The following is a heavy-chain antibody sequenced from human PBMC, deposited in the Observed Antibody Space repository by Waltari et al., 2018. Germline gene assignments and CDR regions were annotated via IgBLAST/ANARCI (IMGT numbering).Heavy chain of an antibody. V-gene: IGHV3-30*01. CDR1: AFPSWTPI. CDR3: GREGGTSGYSGYLDT. D-gene: IGHD2-15*01. J-gene: IGHJ4*02. Sequence: QVQLVESGGGVVQPGRSLRLSWAAPAFPSWTPIIPCVRQAPGKGLEWVAAMSYDGFSKYYADSVKGRFSIGRDDSQNTVYLQANSLTTEDTAVYYCGREGGTSGYSGYLDTWGQGTLVTVSS. CDR2: MSYDGFSK.